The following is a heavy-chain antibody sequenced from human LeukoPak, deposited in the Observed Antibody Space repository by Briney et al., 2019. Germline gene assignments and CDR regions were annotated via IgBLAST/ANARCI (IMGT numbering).Heavy chain of an antibody. D-gene: IGHD3-10*01. CDR1: GGSISSSSYY. CDR3: ARDPIWFGELLSDAFDI. J-gene: IGHJ3*02. Sequence: PSETLSLTCTVSGGSISSSSYYWGWIRQPPGKGLEWIGSIYYSGSTYYNPSLKSRVTISVDTSKNQFSLKLSSATAADTAVYYCARDPIWFGELLSDAFDIWGQGTMVTVSS. V-gene: IGHV4-39*07. CDR2: IYYSGST.